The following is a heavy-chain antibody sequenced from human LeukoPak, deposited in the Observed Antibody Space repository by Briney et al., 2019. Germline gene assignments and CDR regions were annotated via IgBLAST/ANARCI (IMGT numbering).Heavy chain of an antibody. CDR3: ARRPGELRVLQSGGRYYYYGMDV. J-gene: IGHJ6*02. CDR1: GFTFSSYA. V-gene: IGHV3-30*04. CDR2: ISYDGSSK. D-gene: IGHD3-10*01. Sequence: PGGSLRLSCVASGFTFSSYAMHWVRQAPGKGLEWVAVISYDGSSKYSADSVKGRLTISRDNSKNTLYLQMNNLRAEDTAVYYCARRPGELRVLQSGGRYYYYGMDVWGQGTTVTVSS.